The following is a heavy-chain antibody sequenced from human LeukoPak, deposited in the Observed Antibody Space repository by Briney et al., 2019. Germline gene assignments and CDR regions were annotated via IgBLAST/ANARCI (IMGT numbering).Heavy chain of an antibody. Sequence: PGGSLRLSCAASGYTFTGYYMHWVRQAPGQGLEWMGWINPNSSGTNYAQKFQGRVTMTRDTSISTAYMELSRLRSDDTAVYYCARYSYYGSGSYRPFDPWGQGTLVTVSS. CDR1: GYTFTGYY. D-gene: IGHD3-10*01. CDR2: INPNSSGT. J-gene: IGHJ5*02. V-gene: IGHV1-2*02. CDR3: ARYSYYGSGSYRPFDP.